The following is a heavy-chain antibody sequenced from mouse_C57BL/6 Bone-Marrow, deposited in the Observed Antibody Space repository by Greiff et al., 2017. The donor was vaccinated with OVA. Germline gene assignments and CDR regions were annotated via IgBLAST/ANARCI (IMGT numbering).Heavy chain of an antibody. V-gene: IGHV5-6*01. CDR2: ISSGGSYT. CDR1: GFTFSSYG. CDR3: ARHGLAWFAY. D-gene: IGHD3-1*01. J-gene: IGHJ3*01. Sequence: EVQRVESGGDLVKPGGSLKLSCAASGFTFSSYGMSWVRQTPDKRLEWVATISSGGSYTYYPDSVKGRFTISRDNAKNTLYLQMSSLKSEDTAMYYCARHGLAWFAYWGQGTLVTVSA.